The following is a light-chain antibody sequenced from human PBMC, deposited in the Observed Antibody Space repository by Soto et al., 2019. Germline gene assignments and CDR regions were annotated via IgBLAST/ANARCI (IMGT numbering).Light chain of an antibody. CDR2: DAS. CDR1: QSVSSN. Sequence: EIVMTQSPATLSVSPGERATLSCRASQSVSSNLAWYQQKPGHAPRLLIYDASTRATGIPARFSGSGSGTEFTLTISSLQSEDFAVYYCKQYNNWPGAFGQGTKVDIK. V-gene: IGKV3-15*01. J-gene: IGKJ1*01. CDR3: KQYNNWPGA.